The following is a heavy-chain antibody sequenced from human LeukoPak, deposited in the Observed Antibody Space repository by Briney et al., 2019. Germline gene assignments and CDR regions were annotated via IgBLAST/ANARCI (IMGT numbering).Heavy chain of an antibody. V-gene: IGHV4-39*07. CDR1: GGSISSSSYY. D-gene: IGHD3-10*01. J-gene: IGHJ1*01. Sequence: SETLSLTCIVSGGSISSSSYYWVWIRQAPGEGLEWIGNFYDSGNTRYNPSLKSRDTISGDTSNNQFSRKLTSVTAAGTAVYYGGRGAPIRGVESWGAGSLVTVSS. CDR2: FYDSGNT. CDR3: GRGAPIRGVES.